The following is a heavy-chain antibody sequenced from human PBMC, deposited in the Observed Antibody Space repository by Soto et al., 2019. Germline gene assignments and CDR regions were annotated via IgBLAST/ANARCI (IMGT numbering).Heavy chain of an antibody. CDR1: GGSISSGDYY. CDR2: IYYSGST. V-gene: IGHV4-30-4*01. J-gene: IGHJ4*02. D-gene: IGHD4-4*01. CDR3: AKTPTYSNYAFDY. Sequence: LSLTCTVSGGSISSGDYYWSWIRQPPGKGLEWIGYIYYSGSTYYNPSLKSRVTISVDTSKNQFSLKLSSVTAADTAVYYCAKTPTYSNYAFDYWGQGTLVTVSS.